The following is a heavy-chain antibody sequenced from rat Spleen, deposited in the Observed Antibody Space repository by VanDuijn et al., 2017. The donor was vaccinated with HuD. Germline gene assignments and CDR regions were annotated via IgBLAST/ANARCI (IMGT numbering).Heavy chain of an antibody. D-gene: IGHD3-1*01. J-gene: IGHJ2*01. V-gene: IGHV2-63*01. CDR2: MRYNGDT. CDR3: TIHPRY. CDR1: GFSLISYS. Sequence: QVQLKESGPGLVQPSQTLSLTCAVSGFSLISYSVHWVRQPPGKGPEWMGRMRYNGDTSYESALKSRLTISRDTSKSQVFLKMNSLQTDDTGTYYCTIHPRYWGQGVMVTVSS.